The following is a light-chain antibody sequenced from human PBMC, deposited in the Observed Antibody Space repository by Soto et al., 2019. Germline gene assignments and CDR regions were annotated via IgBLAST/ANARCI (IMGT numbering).Light chain of an antibody. CDR3: QHYGYPQWT. CDR2: DAS. CDR1: QSVSSY. V-gene: IGKV3-20*01. Sequence: EIVMTQSPGTLSLSPGERATLSCRASQSVSSYLAWYQQKPGQAPRLLISDASDRATGIPDRFSGSGSGTDFTLTINRLAPEDFAVYYCQHYGYPQWTFGQGTKVEIK. J-gene: IGKJ1*01.